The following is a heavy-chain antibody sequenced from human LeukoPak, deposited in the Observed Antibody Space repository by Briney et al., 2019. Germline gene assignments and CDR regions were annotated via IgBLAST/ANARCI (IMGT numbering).Heavy chain of an antibody. CDR1: GFTFSTYW. D-gene: IGHD3-10*02. J-gene: IGHJ6*04. Sequence: PWGSLRLSCAASGFTFSTYWMNWVRQAPGKGLEWVSYISSSGSTIYYADSVKGRFTISRDNAKNSLYLQMNSLRAEDTAVYYCAELGITMIGGVCGKGTTVTISS. CDR2: ISSSGSTI. CDR3: AELGITMIGGV. V-gene: IGHV3-48*04.